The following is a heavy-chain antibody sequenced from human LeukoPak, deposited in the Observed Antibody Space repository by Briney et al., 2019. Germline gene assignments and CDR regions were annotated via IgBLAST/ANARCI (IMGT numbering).Heavy chain of an antibody. J-gene: IGHJ1*01. Sequence: QPGESLRLSCAASGFTFSNYGMQWVRQAPGKGLEWVAVVSHDGTTTFYADSVKGRFTISRDNSKNTLDLQMYSLKPGDTAVYYCAKEPTSYSSGWYFQDWGQGTLVTVSS. CDR1: GFTFSNYG. V-gene: IGHV3-30*18. CDR2: VSHDGTTT. D-gene: IGHD6-25*01. CDR3: AKEPTSYSSGWYFQD.